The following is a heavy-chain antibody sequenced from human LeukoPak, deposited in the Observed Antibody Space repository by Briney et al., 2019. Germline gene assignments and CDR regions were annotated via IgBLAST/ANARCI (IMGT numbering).Heavy chain of an antibody. V-gene: IGHV3-30*02. CDR3: AKVAKSIAAPNYFDY. D-gene: IGHD6-6*01. CDR2: IRHVGENS. CDR1: GFPFDHFG. Sequence: GGSLRLSCAASGFPFDHFGMHWIRQAPGKGLEWVAFIRHVGENSFVADSVKGRFTISRDNSKNTLYLQMNSLRAEDTAVYYCAKVAKSIAAPNYFDYWGQGTLVTVPS. J-gene: IGHJ4*02.